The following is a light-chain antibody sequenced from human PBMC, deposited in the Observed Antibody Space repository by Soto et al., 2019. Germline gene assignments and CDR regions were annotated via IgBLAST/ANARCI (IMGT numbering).Light chain of an antibody. CDR1: QSISTW. CDR2: NAS. J-gene: IGKJ4*01. CDR3: QQYESYSPLT. Sequence: DIQMTQSPSTLSASVGDRVTITCRASQSISTWLALYQQRPGKAPKLLIYNASGLEGGVPSRFSGSGSGTDFTLTISSLQPDDFATYYCQQYESYSPLTFGGGTKVDIK. V-gene: IGKV1-5*03.